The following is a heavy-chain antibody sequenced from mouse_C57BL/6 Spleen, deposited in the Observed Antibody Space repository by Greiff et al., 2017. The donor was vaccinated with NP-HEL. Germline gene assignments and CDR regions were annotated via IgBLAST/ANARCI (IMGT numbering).Heavy chain of an antibody. CDR2: ISYSGST. CDR1: GYSITSGYD. Sequence: EVHLVESGPGMVKPSQSLSLTCTVTGYSITSGYDWHWIRHFPGNKLEWMGYISYSGSTNYNPSLKSRISITHDTSKNHFFLKLNSVTTEDTATYYCAREGDGYEFAYWGQGTLVTVSA. V-gene: IGHV3-1*01. J-gene: IGHJ3*01. D-gene: IGHD2-2*01. CDR3: AREGDGYEFAY.